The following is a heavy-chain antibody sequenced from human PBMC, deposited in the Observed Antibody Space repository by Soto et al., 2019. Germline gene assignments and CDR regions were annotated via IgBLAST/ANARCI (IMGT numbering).Heavy chain of an antibody. CDR3: AAYYGGNIIQDY. Sequence: SETLSLTCSLFSGSLSGDYWSWIRQPPGKGLEWIGEISPSGTTNYRPSLKSRVFISVDTSKNQFSLNLTSLTAADTAVYYCAAYYGGNIIQDYWGQGTPVTVSS. CDR2: ISPSGTT. CDR1: SGSLSGDY. J-gene: IGHJ4*02. D-gene: IGHD4-17*01. V-gene: IGHV4-34*01.